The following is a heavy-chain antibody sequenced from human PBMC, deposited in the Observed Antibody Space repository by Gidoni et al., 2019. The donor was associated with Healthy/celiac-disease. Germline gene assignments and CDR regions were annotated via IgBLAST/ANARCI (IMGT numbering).Heavy chain of an antibody. J-gene: IGHJ6*02. CDR2: INHSGST. CDR3: ARERYYDFLPYYYYGMDV. Sequence: QVQLQQWGAGLLKPSETLSPTCAVYGGSFSGYYWSWIRQPPGKGLEWIGEINHSGSTNYNPSLKSRVTISVDTSKNQFSLKLSSVTAADTAVYYCARERYYDFLPYYYYGMDVWGQGTTVTVSS. CDR1: GGSFSGYY. D-gene: IGHD3-3*01. V-gene: IGHV4-34*01.